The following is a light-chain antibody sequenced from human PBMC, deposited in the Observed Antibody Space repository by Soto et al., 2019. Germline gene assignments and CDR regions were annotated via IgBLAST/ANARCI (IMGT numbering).Light chain of an antibody. CDR3: QQYGSSYPWT. CDR1: QSVSRNY. CDR2: GAS. Sequence: DIVRTQSPASLCVSPGGRATLSCRSSQSVSRNYLAWYQQKPRQAPRLLIYGASSRATGIPDRFSGSGSGTDFTLTIRRLEPEDFAVYYCQQYGSSYPWTFGQGTKVDIK. V-gene: IGKV3-20*01. J-gene: IGKJ1*01.